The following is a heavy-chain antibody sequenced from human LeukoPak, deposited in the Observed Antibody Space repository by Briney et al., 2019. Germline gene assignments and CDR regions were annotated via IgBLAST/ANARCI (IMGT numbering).Heavy chain of an antibody. CDR3: VKDLTYSSSWYEPLGY. V-gene: IGHV3-64D*06. Sequence: PGGSLRLSCSASGFTFSSYAMDWVRQAPGKGLEYVSTISSNGGSTYYADSVKGRFTISRDDSKNTLYLQMSSLRAEDTAVYYCVKDLTYSSSWYEPLGYWGQGTLVTVSS. CDR2: ISSNGGST. CDR1: GFTFSSYA. D-gene: IGHD6-13*01. J-gene: IGHJ4*02.